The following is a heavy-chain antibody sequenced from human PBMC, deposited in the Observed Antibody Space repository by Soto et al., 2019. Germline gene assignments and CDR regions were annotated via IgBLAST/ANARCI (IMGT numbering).Heavy chain of an antibody. CDR1: GFTFSSYA. CDR3: AKDSPWFGEFLNWFDP. CDR2: ISGSGGST. J-gene: IGHJ5*02. Sequence: GGSLRLSCAASGFTFSSYAMSWVRQAPGKGLEWVSAISGSGGSTYYADSVKGRFTISRDNSKNTLYLQMNSLRAEDTAVYYCAKDSPWFGEFLNWFDPWGHGTLVTVSS. D-gene: IGHD3-10*01. V-gene: IGHV3-23*01.